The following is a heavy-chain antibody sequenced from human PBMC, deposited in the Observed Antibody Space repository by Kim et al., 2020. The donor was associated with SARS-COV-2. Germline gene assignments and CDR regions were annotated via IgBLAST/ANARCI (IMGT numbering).Heavy chain of an antibody. CDR3: ARRPSFTIFDGYGWFDP. D-gene: IGHD3-3*01. Sequence: SETLSLTCTVSGGSISSSSYYWGWIRQPPGKGLEWIGSIYYSGSTYYNPSLKSRVTISVDTSKNQFSLKLSSVTAADTAVYYCARRPSFTIFDGYGWFDPWGQGTLVTVSS. CDR2: IYYSGST. V-gene: IGHV4-39*01. J-gene: IGHJ5*02. CDR1: GGSISSSSYY.